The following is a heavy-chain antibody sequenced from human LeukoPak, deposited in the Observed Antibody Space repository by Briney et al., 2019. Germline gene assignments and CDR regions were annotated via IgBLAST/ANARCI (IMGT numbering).Heavy chain of an antibody. J-gene: IGHJ4*02. CDR1: GYSISSGYY. CDR3: ARRDCSSTSCRLFDY. CDR2: IYTSGST. Sequence: SETLSLTCTVSGYSISSGYYWGWIRQPAGKGLEWIGRIYTSGSTNYNPSLKSRVTISVDTSKNQFSLKLSSVTAADTAVYYCARRDCSSTSCRLFDYWGQGTLVTVSS. D-gene: IGHD2-2*01. V-gene: IGHV4-61*02.